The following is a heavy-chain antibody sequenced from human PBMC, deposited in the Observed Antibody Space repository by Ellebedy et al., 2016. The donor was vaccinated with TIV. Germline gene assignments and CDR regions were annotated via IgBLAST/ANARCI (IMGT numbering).Heavy chain of an antibody. V-gene: IGHV4-59*12. CDR1: GGSISSYY. CDR3: ARGGSSWYYDY. J-gene: IGHJ4*02. D-gene: IGHD6-13*01. Sequence: SETLSLXXTVSGGSISSYYWSWIRQPPGKGLEWIGYIYYSGSTNYNPSLKSRVTISVDTSKNQFSLKLSSVTAADTAVYYCARGGSSWYYDYWGQGTLVTVSS. CDR2: IYYSGST.